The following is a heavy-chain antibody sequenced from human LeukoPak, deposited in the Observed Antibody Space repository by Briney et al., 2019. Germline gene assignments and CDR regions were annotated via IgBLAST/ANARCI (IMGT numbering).Heavy chain of an antibody. Sequence: ASVKVSCKASGYTFTSYGISWVRQAPGQGLEWMGWISAYNGNTNYAQKLQGRVTMTTDTSTSTAYMELRSLRSDDTAVYYCARVDWQQLALGGGFDYWGQGTLVTVSS. J-gene: IGHJ4*02. CDR1: GYTFTSYG. CDR2: ISAYNGNT. D-gene: IGHD6-13*01. CDR3: ARVDWQQLALGGGFDY. V-gene: IGHV1-18*01.